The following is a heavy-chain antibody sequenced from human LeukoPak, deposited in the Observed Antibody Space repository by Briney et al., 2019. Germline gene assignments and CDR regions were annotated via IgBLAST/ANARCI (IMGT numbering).Heavy chain of an antibody. V-gene: IGHV3-9*01. CDR3: AKDYYDSSGISGYFDY. Sequence: GRSLRLSCAASGFTFDDYAMHWVRQAPGKGLEWVSGISWNSGSIGYADSVKGRFTISRDNAKNSLYLQMNSLRAEDTALYYCAKDYYDSSGISGYFDYWGQGTLVTVSS. CDR1: GFTFDDYA. J-gene: IGHJ4*02. D-gene: IGHD3-22*01. CDR2: ISWNSGSI.